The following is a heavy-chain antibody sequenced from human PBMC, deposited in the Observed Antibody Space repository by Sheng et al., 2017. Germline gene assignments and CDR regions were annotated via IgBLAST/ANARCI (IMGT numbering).Heavy chain of an antibody. D-gene: IGHD3-10*01. CDR2: IYSTFST. J-gene: IGHJ4*02. V-gene: IGHV3-53*01. Sequence: EVQLVESGGGLIQPGRSLRLSCEASGVNVRRNYMSWVRQAPGKGLEWVAVIYSTFSTYYADSVKGRFTISRDHSNNTVYLQLNNLRADDTAVYYCAAAKDTFYYDSGSYPFDYWGQGTLVTV. CDR3: AAAKDTFYYDSGSYPFDY. CDR1: GVNVRRNY.